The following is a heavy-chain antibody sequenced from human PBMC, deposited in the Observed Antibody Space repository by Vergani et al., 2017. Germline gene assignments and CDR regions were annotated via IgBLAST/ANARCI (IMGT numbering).Heavy chain of an antibody. Sequence: QVQLQQWGAGLLKPSETLSLTCAVYGGSFSGYYWSWIRQPPGKGLEWIGEINHSGSTNYNPSLKSRVTISVDTSKNQFSLKLSSVTAADTAVYYCAGDDGEKFWSGVNWFDPWGQGTLVTVSS. J-gene: IGHJ5*02. CDR2: INHSGST. D-gene: IGHD3-3*01. CDR1: GGSFSGYY. V-gene: IGHV4-34*01. CDR3: AGDDGEKFWSGVNWFDP.